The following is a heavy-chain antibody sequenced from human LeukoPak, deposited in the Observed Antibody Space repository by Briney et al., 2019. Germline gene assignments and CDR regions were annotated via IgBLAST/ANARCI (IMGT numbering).Heavy chain of an antibody. CDR3: ARDPYYYDSSGYPKLVYYFDY. D-gene: IGHD3-22*01. Sequence: SETLSLTCTVSGDSISLYYWSWIRQPPGKGLEWIGEINHSGSTNYNPSLKSRVTISVDTSKNQFSLKLSSVTAADTAVYYCARDPYYYDSSGYPKLVYYFDYWGQGTLVTVSS. J-gene: IGHJ4*02. V-gene: IGHV4-34*01. CDR1: GDSISLYY. CDR2: INHSGST.